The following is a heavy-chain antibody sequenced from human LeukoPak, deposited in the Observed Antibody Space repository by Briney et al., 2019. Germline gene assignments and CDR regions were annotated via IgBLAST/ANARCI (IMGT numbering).Heavy chain of an antibody. CDR1: GGSISSGSYY. V-gene: IGHV4-61*02. J-gene: IGHJ4*02. D-gene: IGHD1-26*01. CDR2: IYTSGST. CDR3: ARSVKAIVGATIDY. Sequence: SGTLSLTCTVSGGSISSGSYYWSWIRQPAGKGLEWIGRIYTSGSTNYNPSLKSRVTISVDTSKNQFSLKLSSVTAADTAVYYCARSVKAIVGATIDYWGQGTLVTVSS.